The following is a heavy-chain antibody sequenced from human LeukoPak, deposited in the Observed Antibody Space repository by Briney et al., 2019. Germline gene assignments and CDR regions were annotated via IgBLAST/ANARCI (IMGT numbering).Heavy chain of an antibody. CDR3: VKTSGSYFFSGLEY. D-gene: IGHD3-10*01. Sequence: PGGSLRLSCVASGFTFSNYWMSWVRQAPGKGLEWVANIKEDGSEKYYVDSVKGRFTISRDNAKNSLYLQMNSPRAEDTAVYYCVKTSGSYFFSGLEYWGQGTLVTVSS. V-gene: IGHV3-7*01. CDR2: IKEDGSEK. CDR1: GFTFSNYW. J-gene: IGHJ4*02.